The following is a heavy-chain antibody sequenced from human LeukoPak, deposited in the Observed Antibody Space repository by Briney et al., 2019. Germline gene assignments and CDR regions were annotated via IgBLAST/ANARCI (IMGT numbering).Heavy chain of an antibody. CDR1: GGTFSRHT. CDR2: INPSGGST. V-gene: IGHV1-46*01. J-gene: IGHJ4*02. D-gene: IGHD6-13*01. CDR3: ARDLGCSSSAYFDY. Sequence: ASVKVSCKASGGTFSRHTISWVRQAPGQGLEWMGKINPSGGSTSYAQKFQGRVTMTRDTSTSTVYMELTSLRSEDTAVYYCARDLGCSSSAYFDYWGQGTLVTVSS.